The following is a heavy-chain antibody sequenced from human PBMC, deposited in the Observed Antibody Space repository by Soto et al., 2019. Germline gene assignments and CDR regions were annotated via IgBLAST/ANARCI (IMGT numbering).Heavy chain of an antibody. Sequence: ASVKVSCKASGYTFTSYGISWVRQAPGQRLEWMGWINAGNGNTKYSQKFQGRVTITRDTSASTAYMELSSPRSEDTAVYYCARLVGYYAPLDVWGQGTTVTVSS. CDR3: ARLVGYYAPLDV. V-gene: IGHV1-3*01. D-gene: IGHD3-3*01. J-gene: IGHJ6*02. CDR2: INAGNGNT. CDR1: GYTFTSYG.